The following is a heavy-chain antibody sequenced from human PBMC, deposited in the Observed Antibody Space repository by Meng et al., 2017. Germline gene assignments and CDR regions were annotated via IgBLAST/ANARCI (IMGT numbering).Heavy chain of an antibody. Sequence: VALQDAGPGLVNPSGTLSLTCAVSGGSISSSTWWSWVRQPPGKGLEWIGEIYHSGSTNYNPSLKSRVTMSVDKSKNQFSLKLSSVTAADTAVYYCARWSIYCSGGSCYSFDYWGQGTLVTVSS. D-gene: IGHD2-15*01. CDR1: GGSISSSTW. J-gene: IGHJ4*02. V-gene: IGHV4-4*02. CDR2: IYHSGST. CDR3: ARWSIYCSGGSCYSFDY.